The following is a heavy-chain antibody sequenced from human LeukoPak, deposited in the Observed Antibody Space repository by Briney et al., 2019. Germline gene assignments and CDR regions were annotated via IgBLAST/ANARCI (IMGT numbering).Heavy chain of an antibody. D-gene: IGHD3-10*01. V-gene: IGHV3-23*01. CDR1: GFTFSSYA. CDR3: AKEKYYGSD. Sequence: PGGSLRLSCAASGFTFSSYAMSWVRQAPGKGLEWVSSISAGGGSTNYADSVKGRFTISRENPKNTLHLQMNSLRAEDTAAYYCAKEKYYGSDWGQGTLVTVSS. J-gene: IGHJ4*02. CDR2: ISAGGGST.